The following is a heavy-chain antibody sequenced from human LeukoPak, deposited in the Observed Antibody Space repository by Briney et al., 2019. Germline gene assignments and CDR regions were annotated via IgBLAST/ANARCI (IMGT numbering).Heavy chain of an antibody. CDR1: GGSISSYY. J-gene: IGHJ3*02. Sequence: PSETLSLTCTVSGGSISSYYWSWIRQPPGKGLEWIGYIYYSGSTNYNPSLKSRVTISVDTSKNQFSLKLSSVTAADTAVYYCARGQDSSSWYKRTDAFDIWGQGTMVTVSS. V-gene: IGHV4-59*01. D-gene: IGHD6-13*01. CDR2: IYYSGST. CDR3: ARGQDSSSWYKRTDAFDI.